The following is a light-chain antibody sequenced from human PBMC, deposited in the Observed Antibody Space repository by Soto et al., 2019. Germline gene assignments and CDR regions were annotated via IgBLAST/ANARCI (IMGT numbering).Light chain of an antibody. CDR2: TIS. Sequence: DIQLTQSPSFLSASVGVRVTITCRASQDTSSSLAWYQQKPGKAPKLLIYTISTLQSGVPPRFRGSGSGTEFTLTISSLQPEDFATYYCQQHNRYPLTFGGGTKVEI. J-gene: IGKJ4*01. CDR1: QDTSSS. V-gene: IGKV1-9*01. CDR3: QQHNRYPLT.